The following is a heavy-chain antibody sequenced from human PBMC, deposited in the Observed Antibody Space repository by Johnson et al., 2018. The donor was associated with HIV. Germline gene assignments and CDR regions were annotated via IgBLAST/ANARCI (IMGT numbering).Heavy chain of an antibody. V-gene: IGHV3-30*18. CDR2: ISYDGSNK. D-gene: IGHD3-22*01. J-gene: IGHJ3*02. CDR3: AKDPSVYVTMIVVSRGAFDI. Sequence: PGRSLKVPCAASGFTFISYDTQWVRQAPGKGLEWVAVISYDGSNKYYADSVKGRFTISRDNSKNTVYLQMNGLRAEDTAVYFCAKDPSVYVTMIVVSRGAFDIWDQGTMVSVSS. CDR1: GFTFISYD.